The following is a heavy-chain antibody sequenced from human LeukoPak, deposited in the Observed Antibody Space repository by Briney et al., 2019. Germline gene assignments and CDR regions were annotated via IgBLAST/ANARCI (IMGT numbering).Heavy chain of an antibody. CDR1: GGXISSNRYC. V-gene: IGHV4-39*01. Sequence: PSETLSLTSTVSGGXISSNRYCWGWIRQPPGKGLEWIGSIYYSGRTYYNPSLKSRVTISVDTPKTQFSLKLNSVTAADTAVYYCARLLVGAADTFDSWGQGTLVAVSS. J-gene: IGHJ4*02. CDR3: ARLLVGAADTFDS. D-gene: IGHD6-13*01. CDR2: IYYSGRT.